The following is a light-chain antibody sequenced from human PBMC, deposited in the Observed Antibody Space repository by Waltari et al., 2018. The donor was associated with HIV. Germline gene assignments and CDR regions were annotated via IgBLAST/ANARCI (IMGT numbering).Light chain of an antibody. CDR2: SAS. V-gene: IGKV3-11*01. Sequence: SQNVSSSLAWYQQKPGQPPRLLIYSASNRASGIPARFSGSGSGADFTLTISSLEPEDFAIYYCQQRSNWPLTFGGGTKVDI. CDR1: QNVSSS. CDR3: QQRSNWPLT. J-gene: IGKJ4*01.